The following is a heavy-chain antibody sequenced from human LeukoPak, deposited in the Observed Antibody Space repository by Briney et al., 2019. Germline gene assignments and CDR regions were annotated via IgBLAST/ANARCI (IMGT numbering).Heavy chain of an antibody. V-gene: IGHV1-69*05. CDR1: GGTFSSYA. CDR3: ARGYCSGGSRLSRPDY. CDR2: IIPIFGTA. D-gene: IGHD2-15*01. Sequence: ASVKVSCKASGGTFSSYAISWVRQAPGQGLEWMGGIIPIFGTANYAQKFQGRVTFTTDESTSTAYMELSSLRSEDTAVYYCARGYCSGGSRLSRPDYWGQGTLVTVSS. J-gene: IGHJ4*02.